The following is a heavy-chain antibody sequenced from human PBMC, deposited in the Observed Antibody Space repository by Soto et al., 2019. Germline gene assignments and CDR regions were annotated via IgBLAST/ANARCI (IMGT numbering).Heavy chain of an antibody. D-gene: IGHD1-7*01. J-gene: IGHJ6*02. CDR2: IRSKANSYAT. V-gene: IGHV3-73*01. CDR3: FRENYLSSQGMDV. CDR1: GFAFSGST. Sequence: GGSLRLSGAVSGFAFSGSTIHWVRQASWKGLEWVGRIRSKANSYATAYAASVKGRFIISRDDSKTTAYLQMSSLKIEDTAVYYCFRENYLSSQGMDVWGQGTTVTVCS.